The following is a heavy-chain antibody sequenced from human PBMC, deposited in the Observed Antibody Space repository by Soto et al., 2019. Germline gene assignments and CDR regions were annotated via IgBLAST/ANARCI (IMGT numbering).Heavy chain of an antibody. CDR2: IKQDGSEK. CDR1: GFTFSSYW. Sequence: GGSLRLSCAASGFTFSSYWMSWVRQAPGKGLEWVANIKQDGSEKYYVDSVKGRFTISRDNAKNSLYLQMNSLRAEDTAVYYCARVIRGYSYGFTHWFDPWGQGTLVTVSS. J-gene: IGHJ5*02. V-gene: IGHV3-7*01. CDR3: ARVIRGYSYGFTHWFDP. D-gene: IGHD5-18*01.